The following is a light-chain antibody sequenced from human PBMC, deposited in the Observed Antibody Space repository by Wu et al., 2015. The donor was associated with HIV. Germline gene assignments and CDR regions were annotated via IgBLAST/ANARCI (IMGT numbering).Light chain of an antibody. CDR1: QSVSSN. J-gene: IGKJ1*01. V-gene: IGKV3-15*01. CDR2: GAS. Sequence: EIVMTQFPATLSVSPGERATLPCRASQSVSSNLAWYQQKPGQAPRLLIYGASTRATSIPARFSGSGSGTEFTLTISSMQSEDFAVYYCQQYNNWPSWTFGQGTKVEIK. CDR3: QQYNNWPSWT.